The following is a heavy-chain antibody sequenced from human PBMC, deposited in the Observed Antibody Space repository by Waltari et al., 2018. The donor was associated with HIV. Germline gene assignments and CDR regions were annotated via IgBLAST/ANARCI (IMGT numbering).Heavy chain of an antibody. V-gene: IGHV5-51*03. CDR2: IYPGDSDT. CDR1: GYSFTSYW. Sequence: EVQLVQSGAEVKKPGESLKISCKGSGYSFTSYWIGWVRQMPGKGLEWMGIIYPGDSDTRYSPSFQGQVTISADKSISTAYLQWSSLKASDTAMYYCARPYYYDSSGYYFRYYFDYWGQGTLVTVSS. J-gene: IGHJ4*02. CDR3: ARPYYYDSSGYYFRYYFDY. D-gene: IGHD3-22*01.